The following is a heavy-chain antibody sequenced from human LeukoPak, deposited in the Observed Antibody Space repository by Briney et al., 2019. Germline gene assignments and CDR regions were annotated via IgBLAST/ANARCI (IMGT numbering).Heavy chain of an antibody. D-gene: IGHD2-15*01. CDR2: IRSKAYGGTT. Sequence: GGSLRLSCTACGFTFGDYAMSWVRQAPGKGLEWVGFIRSKAYGGTTEYAASVKGRFTISRDDSKSIAYLQMNSLKTEDTAVYYCTRASLYCSGGSCYSYYWGQGTLVTVSS. CDR1: GFTFGDYA. CDR3: TRASLYCSGGSCYSYY. V-gene: IGHV3-49*04. J-gene: IGHJ4*02.